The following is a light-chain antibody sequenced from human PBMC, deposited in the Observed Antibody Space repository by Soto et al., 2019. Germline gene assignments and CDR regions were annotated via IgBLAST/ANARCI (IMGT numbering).Light chain of an antibody. CDR2: KAS. CDR1: QSISSW. CDR3: KQYNSYPLT. Sequence: DIQMTQSPSTRSTPVGETGTITCRASQSISSWLAWYQQKPGKAHKLLIYKASSLESGVQSRFSGSGSGTEFTLTIRSLQPDDFATYYCKQYNSYPLTFGGGTKVDIK. V-gene: IGKV1-5*03. J-gene: IGKJ4*01.